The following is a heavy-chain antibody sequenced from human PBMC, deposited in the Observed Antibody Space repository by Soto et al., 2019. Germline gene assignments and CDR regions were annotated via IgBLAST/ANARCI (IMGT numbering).Heavy chain of an antibody. CDR3: ARVGYCSSTSCPDY. V-gene: IGHV4-31*03. J-gene: IGHJ4*02. Sequence: SETLSLTCTVSGGSISSGGYYWSWIRQHPGKGLEWIGYIYYSGSTYYNPSLKSRVTISVDTSKNQFSLKLSSVTAADTAVYYCARVGYCSSTSCPDYWGQGTLVTVSS. CDR2: IYYSGST. CDR1: GGSISSGGYY. D-gene: IGHD2-2*01.